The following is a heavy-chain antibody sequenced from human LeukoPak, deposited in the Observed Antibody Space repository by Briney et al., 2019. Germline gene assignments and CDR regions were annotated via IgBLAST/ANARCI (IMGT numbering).Heavy chain of an antibody. CDR2: IYTSGST. CDR3: ASAASSWSYYYYYMDV. V-gene: IGHV4-61*02. D-gene: IGHD6-13*01. Sequence: SQTLSLTCTVSGGSISSGFYYWSWIRQPAGKGLEWIGRIYTSGSTNYNPSLKSRVTMSVDTSKNQFSLKLSSVTAADTAVYYCASAASSWSYYYYYMDVWGKGTTVTVSS. J-gene: IGHJ6*03. CDR1: GGSISSGFYY.